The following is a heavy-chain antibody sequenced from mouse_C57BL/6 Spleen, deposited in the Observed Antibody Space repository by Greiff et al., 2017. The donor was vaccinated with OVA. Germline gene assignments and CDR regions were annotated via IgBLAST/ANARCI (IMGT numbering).Heavy chain of an antibody. CDR2: IYPRSGNT. J-gene: IGHJ2*01. CDR1: GYTFTSYG. V-gene: IGHV1-81*01. CDR3: ARGSTGTGESYYFDY. D-gene: IGHD4-1*01. Sequence: QVQLKQSGAELARPGASVKLSCKASGYTFTSYGISWVKQRTGQGLEWIGEIYPRSGNTYYNEKFRGKATLTADKSSSTAYMELRSLTSEDSAVYFCARGSTGTGESYYFDYWGQGTTLTVSS.